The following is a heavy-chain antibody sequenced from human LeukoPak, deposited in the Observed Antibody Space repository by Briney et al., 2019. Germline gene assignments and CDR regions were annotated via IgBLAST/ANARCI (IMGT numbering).Heavy chain of an antibody. V-gene: IGHV3-23*01. CDR2: ISGSGLRT. CDR3: AKDRVSMIVVVAFDI. CDR1: GFTFSNYA. Sequence: GGSLRLSCAASGFTFSNYAMSWVRQAPGKGLEWVSAISGSGLRTYYADSVKGRFAISRDISKNTLYLQMDSLRAEDTAVYYCAKDRVSMIVVVAFDIWGQGTMVTVSS. J-gene: IGHJ3*02. D-gene: IGHD3-22*01.